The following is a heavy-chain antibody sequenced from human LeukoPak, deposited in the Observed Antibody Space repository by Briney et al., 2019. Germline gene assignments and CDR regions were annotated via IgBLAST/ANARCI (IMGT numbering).Heavy chain of an antibody. CDR1: GFTFRSHG. J-gene: IGHJ4*02. V-gene: IGHV3-33*01. CDR2: IWYDGSNK. D-gene: IGHD5-18*01. CDR3: ARDKGGGYSYTDY. Sequence: QPGRSLRLSCAASGFTFRSHGMHWVRQAPGKGLEWVATIWYDGSNKYYADSVKGRFTISRDNSKNTLDLQMNSLRAEDTAVYYCARDKGGGYSYTDYWGQGTLVTVSS.